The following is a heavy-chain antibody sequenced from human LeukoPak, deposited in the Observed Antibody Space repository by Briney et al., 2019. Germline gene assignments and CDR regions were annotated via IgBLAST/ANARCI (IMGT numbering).Heavy chain of an antibody. Sequence: GASVKVSCKASGGTFSSYAITWVRQAPGQGLEWMGGIIPIFGTANYARKFQGRVTITADESTSTAYMELSSLRSEDTAVYYCARGANITMVRGVIRRHYYYYGMDVWGQGTTVTVSS. J-gene: IGHJ6*02. V-gene: IGHV1-69*13. CDR1: GGTFSSYA. CDR3: ARGANITMVRGVIRRHYYYYGMDV. CDR2: IIPIFGTA. D-gene: IGHD3-10*01.